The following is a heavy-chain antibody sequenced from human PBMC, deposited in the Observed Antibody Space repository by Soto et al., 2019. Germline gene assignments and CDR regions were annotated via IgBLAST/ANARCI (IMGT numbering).Heavy chain of an antibody. V-gene: IGHV4-59*08. D-gene: IGHD3-10*01. CDR1: GGSISSYY. CDR3: ARQEITMVRGVIIKNDYYYYYGMDV. J-gene: IGHJ6*02. CDR2: IYHSGST. Sequence: SETLSLTCTVSGGSISSYYWSWIRQPPGKGLEWIGYIYHSGSTNYNPSLKSRVTISVDTSKNQFSLKLSSVTAADTAVYYCARQEITMVRGVIIKNDYYYYYGMDVWGQGTTVTVSS.